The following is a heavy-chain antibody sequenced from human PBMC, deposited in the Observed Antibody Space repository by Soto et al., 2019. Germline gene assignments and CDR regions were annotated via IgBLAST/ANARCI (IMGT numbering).Heavy chain of an antibody. CDR3: AREQFDI. J-gene: IGHJ3*02. Sequence: GGSLRLSCAVSGFTFSSYNMNWVRQAPGKGLEWVSYISISSSTIYYADSVKGRFTISRDNAKNSLYLQMNSLRVEDTAVYYGAREQFDIWGQGTVVTVSS. CDR2: ISISSSTI. CDR1: GFTFSSYN. V-gene: IGHV3-48*01.